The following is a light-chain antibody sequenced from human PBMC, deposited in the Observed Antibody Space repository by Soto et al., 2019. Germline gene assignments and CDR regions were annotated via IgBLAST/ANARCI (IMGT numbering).Light chain of an antibody. V-gene: IGKV3-20*01. Sequence: SPDTLSLSPGERATLPCGTIQTISSNYLAWCQQRPGPAPRLLIYGASTRAAGIPDRFSGSGAGTDFTLTITRLEPEDAAVDFCQQYTGPPTTFGQGTRLEIK. J-gene: IGKJ5*01. CDR2: GAS. CDR1: QTISSNY. CDR3: QQYTGPPTT.